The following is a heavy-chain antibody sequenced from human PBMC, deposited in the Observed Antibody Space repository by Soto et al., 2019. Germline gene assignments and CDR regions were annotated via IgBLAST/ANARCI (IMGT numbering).Heavy chain of an antibody. D-gene: IGHD2-2*01. J-gene: IGHJ4*02. CDR1: GGTFSSYA. V-gene: IGHV1-69*01. Sequence: QVQLVQSGAEVKKPGSSVRVSCKASGGTFSSYAISWVRQAPGQGLEWMGGIIPIFGTANYAQKFQGRVTITADESTSTAYMELSSLRSEDTAVYYCARGGMSSTSCFFDYWGQGTLVTVSS. CDR3: ARGGMSSTSCFFDY. CDR2: IIPIFGTA.